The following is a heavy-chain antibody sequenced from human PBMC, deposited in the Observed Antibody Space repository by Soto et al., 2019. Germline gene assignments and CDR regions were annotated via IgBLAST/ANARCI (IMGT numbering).Heavy chain of an antibody. V-gene: IGHV1-2*02. J-gene: IGHJ4*02. CDR1: GYTFTGHY. D-gene: IGHD1-26*01. CDR3: GRGRSGQIVVFY. CDR2: IGPESGAT. Sequence: GASVKVSCKASGYTFTGHYIHWLRPAPEQEPEWMGEIGPESGATRNAQRFQGRVTMTRDMSITTVYMELNNLSPDDTAVYFCGRGRSGQIVVFYWGQGTPVTVSS.